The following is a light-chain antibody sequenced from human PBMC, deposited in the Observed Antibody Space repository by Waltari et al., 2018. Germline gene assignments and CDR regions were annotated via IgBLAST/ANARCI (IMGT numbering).Light chain of an antibody. V-gene: IGKV3-20*01. CDR2: GTS. Sequence: EIVLTQSPGTLSWSPGETATLTCRASQSINYKYLAWDQQKPDQTPRLLIYGTSTRAAGTPDRFRGSGSGKDFTLTVSGLEPDDFSVYYCKQYGASPVTFGGGTKVEFK. CDR3: KQYGASPVT. J-gene: IGKJ4*01. CDR1: QSINYKY.